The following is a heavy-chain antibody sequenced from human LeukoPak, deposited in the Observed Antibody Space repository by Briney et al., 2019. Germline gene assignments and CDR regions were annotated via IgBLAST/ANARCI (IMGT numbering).Heavy chain of an antibody. CDR2: FDPEDGET. V-gene: IGHV1-24*01. CDR3: ATFDIHAMVQAPGWFDP. J-gene: IGHJ5*02. CDR1: GYTLTELS. Sequence: ASVKVSCKVSGYTLTELSMRWVRQAPGKGLEWMGGFDPEDGETIYAQKFQGRVTMTEDTSTDTAYMELSSLRSEDTAVYYCATFDIHAMVQAPGWFDPWGQGTLVTVSS. D-gene: IGHD3-10*01.